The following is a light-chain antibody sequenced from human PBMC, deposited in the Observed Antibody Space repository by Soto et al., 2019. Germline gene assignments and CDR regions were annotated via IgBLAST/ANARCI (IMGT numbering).Light chain of an antibody. CDR2: EVT. V-gene: IGLV2-23*02. Sequence: QSVLTQPASVSESPGQSITITCTGTSSDVGSDNFVSWYQQHPGKVPKLLIYEVTKRPSGVSNRFSGSKSGNTASLTISGLQAEDEADYYCCSYAAVTTVVLFGGGTKLTVL. CDR3: CSYAAVTTVVL. CDR1: SSDVGSDNF. J-gene: IGLJ2*01.